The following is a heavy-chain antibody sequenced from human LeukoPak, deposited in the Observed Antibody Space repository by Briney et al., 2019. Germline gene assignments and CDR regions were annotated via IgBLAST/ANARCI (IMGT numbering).Heavy chain of an antibody. CDR2: INPNSGGT. CDR3: ARDRLQGLSTQKHYYGSGSSNWFDP. CDR1: GYTFTGYY. J-gene: IGHJ5*02. Sequence: ASVKVSCKASGYTFTGYYMHWVRHAPGQGLEWMGWINPNSGGTNYAQKFQGRVTMTRDTSISTAYMELSRLRSDDTAVYYCARDRLQGLSTQKHYYGSGSSNWFDPWGQGTLVTVSS. V-gene: IGHV1-2*02. D-gene: IGHD3-10*01.